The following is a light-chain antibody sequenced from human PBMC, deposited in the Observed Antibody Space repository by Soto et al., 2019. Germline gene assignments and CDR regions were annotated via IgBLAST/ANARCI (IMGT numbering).Light chain of an antibody. Sequence: EIVLTQSPATLSLSPGERGTLSCRASQSVGSSLAWYQQRPGQAPRLLIFDASKRAPGIPVRFSGSGSGTDFTLTISSLEPEDFAVYYCQQRNNWPRSTFGQGTRLEIK. CDR1: QSVGSS. J-gene: IGKJ5*01. CDR3: QQRNNWPRST. CDR2: DAS. V-gene: IGKV3-11*01.